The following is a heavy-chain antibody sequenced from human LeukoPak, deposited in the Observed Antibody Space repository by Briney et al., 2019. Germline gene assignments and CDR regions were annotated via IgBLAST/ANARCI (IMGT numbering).Heavy chain of an antibody. CDR1: GGSISSYY. V-gene: IGHV4-4*07. J-gene: IGHJ4*02. CDR2: IYTSGST. CDR3: ARDHSTILWFRELFDSSDY. Sequence: ESSETLSLTCTVSGGSISSYYWSWIRQPAGKGLEWIGRIYTSGSTNYNPSLKSRVTMSVDTSKNQFSLKLSSVTAAATAVYYCARDHSTILWFRELFDSSDYWGQGTLVTVSS. D-gene: IGHD3-10*01.